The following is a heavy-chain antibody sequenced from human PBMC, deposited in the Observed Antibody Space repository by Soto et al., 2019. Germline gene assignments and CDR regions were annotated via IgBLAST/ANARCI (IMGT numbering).Heavy chain of an antibody. V-gene: IGHV5-51*01. CDR1: GYNFSGYW. D-gene: IGHD2-2*01. Sequence: PGESLKISCKGFGYNFSGYWIAWVRQMPGKGLEWMGIIFPADSGTRYSPSFQGQVSISVDMAITTTFLHLSSLRPSDTGTYFCARRGKYPNWLDPWGQGTLVTVSS. J-gene: IGHJ5*02. CDR2: IFPADSGT. CDR3: ARRGKYPNWLDP.